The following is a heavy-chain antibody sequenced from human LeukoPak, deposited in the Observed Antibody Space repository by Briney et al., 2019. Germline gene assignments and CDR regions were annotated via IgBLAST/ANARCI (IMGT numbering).Heavy chain of an antibody. CDR2: IKQDGSEK. Sequence: GGSLRLSCAASGFTFSSYWMSWVRQAPGKGLEWVANIKQDGSEKYYVDSVKGRFTISRDNAKNSLYLQVNSLRAEDTAVYYCAKGANYYDSSGYYRETLYFDYWGQGTLVTVSS. J-gene: IGHJ4*02. D-gene: IGHD3-22*01. CDR3: AKGANYYDSSGYYRETLYFDY. CDR1: GFTFSSYW. V-gene: IGHV3-7*01.